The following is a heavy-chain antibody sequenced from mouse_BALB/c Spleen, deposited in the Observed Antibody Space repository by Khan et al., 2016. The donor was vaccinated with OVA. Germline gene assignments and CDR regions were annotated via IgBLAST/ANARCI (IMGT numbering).Heavy chain of an antibody. Sequence: EVQLQESGPSLVKPSQTLSLTCSVTDDSITSGYWNWIRKFPGNKLEYMGYIIYTGYTYYNPSLKSRISITRHTSKNQYYLQLNSVTYDDTATYYWARSTYRYAFVYWGQGTLVTVSA. CDR1: DDSITSGY. D-gene: IGHD2-14*01. CDR2: IIYTGYT. J-gene: IGHJ3*01. V-gene: IGHV3-8*02. CDR3: ARSTYRYAFVY.